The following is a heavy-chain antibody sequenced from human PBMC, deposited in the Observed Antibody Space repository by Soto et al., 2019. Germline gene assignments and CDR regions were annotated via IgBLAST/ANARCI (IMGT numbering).Heavy chain of an antibody. V-gene: IGHV3-30*03. D-gene: IGHD3-10*01. CDR1: GFTFSSYG. CDR3: ARDRRFGQAYYYYYGMDV. CDR2: ISYDGSNK. Sequence: GGSLRLSCAASGFTFSSYGMHWVRQAPGKGLEWVAVISYDGSNKYYADSVKGRFTISRDNSKNTLYLQMNSLRAEDTAVYYCARDRRFGQAYYYYYGMDVWGQGTTVTVSS. J-gene: IGHJ6*02.